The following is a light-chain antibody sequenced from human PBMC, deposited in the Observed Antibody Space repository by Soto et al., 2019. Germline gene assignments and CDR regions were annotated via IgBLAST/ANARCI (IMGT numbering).Light chain of an antibody. Sequence: EIVLTQSPGTLSLSPGERATLSCRASQSVSSSYLAWYQQKPGQAPRLLIYGASSRATGIPDRFSGSGSGTDFTLTISRLEPEDFAVYYCQQYGCSPRTFGQGT. V-gene: IGKV3-20*01. CDR1: QSVSSSY. CDR2: GAS. CDR3: QQYGCSPRT. J-gene: IGKJ1*01.